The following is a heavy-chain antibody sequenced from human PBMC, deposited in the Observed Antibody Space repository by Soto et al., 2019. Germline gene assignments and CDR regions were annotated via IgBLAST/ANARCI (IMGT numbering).Heavy chain of an antibody. V-gene: IGHV3-23*01. CDR3: AKDQGGGEVAGGLHQFDY. Sequence: HPGGSLRLSCEASGITFSSYAMSLVRQAPGKGLEWVSLITGSGGNTYYADSVKGRFTISWDNSKNTLYLQMNGLRAEDAAVKYCAKDQGGGEVAGGLHQFDYWGHGALVTVSS. J-gene: IGHJ4*01. D-gene: IGHD3-16*01. CDR1: GITFSSYA. CDR2: ITGSGGNT.